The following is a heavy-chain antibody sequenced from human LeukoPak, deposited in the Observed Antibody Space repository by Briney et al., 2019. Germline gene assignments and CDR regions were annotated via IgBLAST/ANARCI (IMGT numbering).Heavy chain of an antibody. J-gene: IGHJ6*02. CDR2: IFHSGST. V-gene: IGHV4-30-2*01. D-gene: IGHD5-18*01. Sequence: SETLSLTCTVSGGSISSGGYYWSWIRQPPGKGLEWIGYIFHSGSTYYNPSLKSRVTISVDRSKNQFSLKLSSVTAADTAVYYCARLGYGPYYYYYGMDVWGQGTTVTVSS. CDR3: ARLGYGPYYYYYGMDV. CDR1: GGSISSGGYY.